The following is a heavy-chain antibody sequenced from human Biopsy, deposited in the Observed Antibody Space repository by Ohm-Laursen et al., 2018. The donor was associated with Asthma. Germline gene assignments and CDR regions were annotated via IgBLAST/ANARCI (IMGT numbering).Heavy chain of an antibody. D-gene: IGHD1-7*01. Sequence: SVKVSCKASGYTFTSYYMHWVRQAPGQGLEWMGIINPSGGSTSYAQKFQGRVTMTRDTSISTAYMELSSLRSEDTAVYYCARDPHNSYLASLRTKFNYYYYGMDVWGQGTTVTVSS. CDR3: ARDPHNSYLASLRTKFNYYYYGMDV. CDR2: INPSGGST. CDR1: GYTFTSYY. V-gene: IGHV1-46*01. J-gene: IGHJ6*02.